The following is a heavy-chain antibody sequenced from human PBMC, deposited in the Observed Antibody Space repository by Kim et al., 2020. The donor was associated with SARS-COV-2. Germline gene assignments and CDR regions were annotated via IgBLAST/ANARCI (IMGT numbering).Heavy chain of an antibody. V-gene: IGHV1-69*04. D-gene: IGHD5-12*01. CDR3: ARVGRDGYNFSY. J-gene: IGHJ4*02. CDR2: IIPILGIA. Sequence: SVKVSCKASGGTFSSYAISWVRQAPGQGLEWMGRIIPILGIANYAQKFQGRVTITADKSTSTAYMELSSLRSEDTAVYYCARVGRDGYNFSYWGQGTLVTVSS. CDR1: GGTFSSYA.